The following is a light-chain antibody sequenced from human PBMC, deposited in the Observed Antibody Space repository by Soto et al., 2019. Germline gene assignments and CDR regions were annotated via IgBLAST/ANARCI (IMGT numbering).Light chain of an antibody. CDR3: QQYETFSGT. CDR2: GAS. Sequence: EMQMTQTPSTLSASVGDTVTVTCRARQSVSGWLAWYQQKPGEAPKLLIYGASALPSGVPSRFSGSGSGTKFTLTIASLQPDDFATYYCQQYETFSGTFGPGTKVDIK. CDR1: QSVSGW. J-gene: IGKJ1*01. V-gene: IGKV1-5*01.